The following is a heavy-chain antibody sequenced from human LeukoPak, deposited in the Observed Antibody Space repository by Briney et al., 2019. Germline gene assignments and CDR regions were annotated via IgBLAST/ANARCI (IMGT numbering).Heavy chain of an antibody. J-gene: IGHJ4*02. D-gene: IGHD2-2*01. CDR2: ISGSGGST. Sequence: GGSLRLSCAASGFTFSSYAMSWVRQAPVKGLEWVSVISGSGGSTYYADSVKGRFTISRDNSKNTLYLQMNSLRAEDTAVYYCAKVHCSSTSCYHGGDYWGQGTLVTVSS. V-gene: IGHV3-23*01. CDR3: AKVHCSSTSCYHGGDY. CDR1: GFTFSSYA.